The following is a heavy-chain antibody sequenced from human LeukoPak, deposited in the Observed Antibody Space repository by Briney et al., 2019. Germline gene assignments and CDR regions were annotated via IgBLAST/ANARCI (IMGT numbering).Heavy chain of an antibody. J-gene: IGHJ4*02. V-gene: IGHV3-33*01. CDR3: ARNYYDSSGYYYHDY. Sequence: GGTLRLSCAASGFTFSSYGMHWVRQAPGKGLEWVAVIWYDGSNKYYADSVKGRFTISRDNSKNTLYLQMNSLRAEDTAVYYCARNYYDSSGYYYHDYWGQGTLVTVSS. D-gene: IGHD3-22*01. CDR2: IWYDGSNK. CDR1: GFTFSSYG.